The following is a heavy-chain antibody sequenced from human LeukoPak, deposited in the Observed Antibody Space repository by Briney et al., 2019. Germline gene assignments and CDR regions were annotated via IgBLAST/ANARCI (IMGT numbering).Heavy chain of an antibody. CDR3: ARPGRTTSFAVVRAEFDY. V-gene: IGHV4-34*01. D-gene: IGHD2-21*01. Sequence: SETLSLTCAVYGGSFSGYYWSWIRQPPGKGLEWIGEINHSGSTNYNPSLKSRVTISVDTSKNQFSLKLSSVTAADTAVYYCARPGRTTSFAVVRAEFDYWGQGTLVTVSS. CDR2: INHSGST. CDR1: GGSFSGYY. J-gene: IGHJ4*02.